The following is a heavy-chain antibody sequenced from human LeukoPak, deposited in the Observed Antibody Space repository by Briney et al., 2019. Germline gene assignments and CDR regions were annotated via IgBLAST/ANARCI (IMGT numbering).Heavy chain of an antibody. CDR1: GFTFSDYY. D-gene: IGHD6-13*01. CDR3: ARAPYSSSWYGPYFDY. Sequence: GGSPRLSCAASGFTFSDYYMSWIRQAPGKGLEWVSYISSSGSTIYYADSVKGRFTISRDNAENSLYLQMNSLRAEDTAVYYCARAPYSSSWYGPYFDYWGQGTLVTVSS. CDR2: ISSSGSTI. V-gene: IGHV3-11*04. J-gene: IGHJ4*02.